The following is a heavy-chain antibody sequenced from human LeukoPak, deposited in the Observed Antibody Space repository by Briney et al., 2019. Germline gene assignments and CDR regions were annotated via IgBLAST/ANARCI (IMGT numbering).Heavy chain of an antibody. CDR2: ISSSSSYI. D-gene: IGHD6-19*01. J-gene: IGHJ4*02. CDR3: ASDSSGWYDGFDY. CDR1: GFTFSSYS. Sequence: GGSLRLSCAASGFTFSSYSMNWVRQAPGKGLEWVSSISSSSSYIYYADSVKGRFTTSRDNAKNSLYLQMNSLRAEDTAVYYCASDSSGWYDGFDYWGQGTLVTVSS. V-gene: IGHV3-21*01.